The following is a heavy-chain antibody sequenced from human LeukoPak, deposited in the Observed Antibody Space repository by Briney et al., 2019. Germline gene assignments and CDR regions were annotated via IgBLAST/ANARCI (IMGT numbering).Heavy chain of an antibody. CDR1: GFTFSSYW. D-gene: IGHD4-11*01. J-gene: IGHJ6*03. CDR2: IKQDGSEK. Sequence: GGSLRLSCAASGFTFSSYWMSWVRQAPGKGLEWVANIKQDGSEKYYVDSVTARFTISRDNAKNSLYLQMNSLRAEDTAVYYCARENYSNFYYYYYYMDVWGKGTTVTVSS. V-gene: IGHV3-7*01. CDR3: ARENYSNFYYYYYYMDV.